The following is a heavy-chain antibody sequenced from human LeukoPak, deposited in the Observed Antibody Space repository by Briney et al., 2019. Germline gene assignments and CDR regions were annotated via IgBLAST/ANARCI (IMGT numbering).Heavy chain of an antibody. D-gene: IGHD6-6*01. Sequence: PGGSLRLSCAASGFTFDDYAMHWVRQAPGKGLEWVSGISWNSGSIGYADSVKGRFTISRDNAKNSLYLQMNSLRAEDMALYYCAKGSYSSSPAYFDYWGQGTLVTVSS. J-gene: IGHJ4*02. V-gene: IGHV3-9*03. CDR3: AKGSYSSSPAYFDY. CDR2: ISWNSGSI. CDR1: GFTFDDYA.